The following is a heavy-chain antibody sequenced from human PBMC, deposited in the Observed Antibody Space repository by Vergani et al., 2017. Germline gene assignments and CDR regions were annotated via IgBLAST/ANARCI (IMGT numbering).Heavy chain of an antibody. D-gene: IGHD2-2*01. CDR3: ARGTSCSSTSCYRFGYYYYYYMDV. V-gene: IGHV3-7*01. CDR2: IKQDGSEK. Sequence: EVQLVESGGGVVRPGGSLRLSCAASGFTFSSYWMSWVRQAPGKGLEWVANIKQDGSEKYYVDSVKGRFTISRDNAKNSLYLQMNSLRAEDTAVYYCARGTSCSSTSCYRFGYYYYYYMDVWGKGTTVTVSS. CDR1: GFTFSSYW. J-gene: IGHJ6*03.